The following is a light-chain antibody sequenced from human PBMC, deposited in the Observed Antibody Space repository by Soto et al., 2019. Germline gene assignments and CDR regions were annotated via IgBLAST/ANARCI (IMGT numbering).Light chain of an antibody. CDR2: DAT. Sequence: IVLTQSTATLSLCPGERATLSCRASQTVSSYLAWYQQKPGQAPRLLIYDATNRATGIPDRFSGSGSGTDFTLTISSLEPEDVAVYYCQQRYNWPPYTFGQGTKLEIK. V-gene: IGKV3-11*01. CDR3: QQRYNWPPYT. CDR1: QTVSSY. J-gene: IGKJ2*01.